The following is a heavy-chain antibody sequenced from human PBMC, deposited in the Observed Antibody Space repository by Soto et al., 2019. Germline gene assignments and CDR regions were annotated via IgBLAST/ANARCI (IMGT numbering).Heavy chain of an antibody. Sequence: QVQLVQSGAEVKKPGASVKVSCKASGYTFTSYGISWVRQALGQGLEWMGWISAYNGNTNYAQKLQGRVTMTTDTSTSTAYMELRSLRPDDTAVYYCARDLGRGYCSGGSCYENYYYYGMDVWGQGTTVTVSS. CDR3: ARDLGRGYCSGGSCYENYYYYGMDV. J-gene: IGHJ6*02. D-gene: IGHD2-15*01. V-gene: IGHV1-18*01. CDR2: ISAYNGNT. CDR1: GYTFTSYG.